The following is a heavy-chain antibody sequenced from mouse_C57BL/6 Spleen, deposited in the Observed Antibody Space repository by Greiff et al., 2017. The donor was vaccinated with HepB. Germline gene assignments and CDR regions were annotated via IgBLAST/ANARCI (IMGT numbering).Heavy chain of an antibody. Sequence: EVKLMESGGGLVKPGGSLKLSCAASGFTFSSYAMSWVRQTPEKRLEWVATISDGGSYTYYPDNVKGRFTISRDNAKTNRYLQMSRLKSEDTAMYYYARGGWAGYYAFDYWGQGTTLTVSS. V-gene: IGHV5-4*03. CDR3: ARGGWAGYYAFDY. CDR1: GFTFSSYA. CDR2: ISDGGSYT. D-gene: IGHD2-3*01. J-gene: IGHJ2*01.